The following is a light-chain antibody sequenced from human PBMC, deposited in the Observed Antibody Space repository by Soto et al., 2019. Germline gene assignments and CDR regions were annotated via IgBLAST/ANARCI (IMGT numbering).Light chain of an antibody. CDR3: QQTYSTPRT. CDR1: QSISQY. CDR2: GAS. J-gene: IGKJ2*01. V-gene: IGKV1-39*01. Sequence: DIQVTQSPSSLSASVGDRVTNTCRASQSISQYVNWYQQRPGRAPKFLIYGASSLQSGVPLRFSGSGSGTDFTLTISSLQPEDFATYYCQQTYSTPRTFGPGTKVEIK.